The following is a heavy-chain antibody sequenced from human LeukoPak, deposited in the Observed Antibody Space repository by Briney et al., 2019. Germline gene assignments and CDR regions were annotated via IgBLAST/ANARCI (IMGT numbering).Heavy chain of an antibody. D-gene: IGHD4-17*01. CDR3: ARHRCSNCGDYFDY. CDR2: IKQDGSAK. CDR1: GFTFSSYW. Sequence: GGSLRLSCAASGFTFSSYWMSWVRQAPGKGLEWVANIKQDGSAKYYVDSVKGRFTISRDNAKNSLHLQVDSLRAEDTAVYYCARHRCSNCGDYFDYWGQGTLVTVSS. V-gene: IGHV3-7*03. J-gene: IGHJ4*02.